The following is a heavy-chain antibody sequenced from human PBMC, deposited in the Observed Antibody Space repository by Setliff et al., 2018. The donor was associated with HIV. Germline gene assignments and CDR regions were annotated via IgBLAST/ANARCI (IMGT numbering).Heavy chain of an antibody. J-gene: IGHJ4*02. CDR1: GYPFTDHY. CDR3: ARYYGTKDHFLSPYYGALDF. D-gene: IGHD3-3*02. CDR2: INPGSGVT. V-gene: IGHV1-2*02. Sequence: ASVKVSCKSSGYPFTDHYLHWVRQAPGQGLQWMGWINPGSGVTKYAKNFQGRFIMTKDTTINTAYMQLGSLTSDETALYYCARYYGTKDHFLSPYYGALDFWGLGTLVTVSS.